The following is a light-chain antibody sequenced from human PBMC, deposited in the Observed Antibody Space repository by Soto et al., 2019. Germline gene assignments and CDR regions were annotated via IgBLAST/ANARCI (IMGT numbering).Light chain of an antibody. J-gene: IGKJ5*01. CDR2: GAS. CDR1: QSVSSNY. CDR3: QQRSNWPPIT. Sequence: EIVMTQSPGTLSLSPGERATLSCRSSQSVSSNYLAWYQQKPGQAPRLLIYGASSRATGIPDRFSGSGSGTDFTLTISSLEPEDFAFYYCQQRSNWPPITFGQGTRLEIK. V-gene: IGKV3D-20*02.